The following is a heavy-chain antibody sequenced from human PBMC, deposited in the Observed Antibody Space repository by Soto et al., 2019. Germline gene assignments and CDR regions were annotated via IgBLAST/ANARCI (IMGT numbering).Heavy chain of an antibody. Sequence: GGSLRLSCEVSGFTLSMYSMTWVRQAPGKGLEWVAKIPQDGSDGHYLDSVKGRFTISRDQAKKSVDLKMNSLGAAAQAVYNCAKDHLILPAHDFFYGSDVGGKGARSTVP. CDR1: GFTLSMYS. CDR3: AKDHLILPAHDFFYGSDV. V-gene: IGHV3-7*03. D-gene: IGHD2-21*02. J-gene: IGHJ6*04. CDR2: IPQDGSDG.